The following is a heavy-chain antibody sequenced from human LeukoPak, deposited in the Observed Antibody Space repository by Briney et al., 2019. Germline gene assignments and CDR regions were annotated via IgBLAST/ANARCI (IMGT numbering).Heavy chain of an antibody. CDR2: IYYSGST. CDR1: GGSISSYY. Sequence: PSETLSLTCTVSGGSISSYYWSWIRQPPGKGPEWIGYIYYSGSTNYNPSLKSRVTISVDTSKNQFSLKLSSVTAADTAVYYCARGPRPIDYWGQGTLVTVSS. V-gene: IGHV4-59*08. CDR3: ARGPRPIDY. J-gene: IGHJ4*02.